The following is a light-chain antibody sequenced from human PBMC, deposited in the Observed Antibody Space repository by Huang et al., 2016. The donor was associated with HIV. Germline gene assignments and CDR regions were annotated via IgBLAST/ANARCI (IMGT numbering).Light chain of an antibody. V-gene: IGKV3-11*01. Sequence: EIVLTQSPATLSLSPGDRATLSCRASQSVSSYLDWYQQKPGQAPRLLIYDASNRATGIPARFMGSGSGTDFTLTSSSLEPEDFAVYYCQQRSNWPPTFGQGTRLEIK. CDR1: QSVSSY. CDR2: DAS. J-gene: IGKJ5*01. CDR3: QQRSNWPPT.